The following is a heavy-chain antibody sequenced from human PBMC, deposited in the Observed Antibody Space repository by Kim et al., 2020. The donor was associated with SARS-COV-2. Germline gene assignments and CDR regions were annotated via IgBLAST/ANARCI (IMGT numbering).Heavy chain of an antibody. J-gene: IGHJ5*02. CDR2: INADNGNT. CDR1: GYTFTSYA. D-gene: IGHD3-3*01. Sequence: ASVTVSCKASGYTFTSYAMHWVRQAPGQRLEWMGWINADNGNTKYSQKFQGRVTITRDTSASTAYMELSSLRSEDTAVYYCARGVTIFGVDKSLNWFDPWGQGTLVTVSS. V-gene: IGHV1-3*01. CDR3: ARGVTIFGVDKSLNWFDP.